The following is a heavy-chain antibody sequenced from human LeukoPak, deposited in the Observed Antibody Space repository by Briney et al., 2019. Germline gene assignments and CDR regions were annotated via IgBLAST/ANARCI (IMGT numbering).Heavy chain of an antibody. CDR3: ARGFKTTVTTKGSYYYYMDV. V-gene: IGHV4-34*01. CDR2: INHSGST. Sequence: SETLSLTCAVYGGSFSGYYWSWIRQPPGKGLEWIGEINHSGSTNYNPSLKSRVTISVDTSKNQFPLKLSSVTAADTAVYYCARGFKTTVTTKGSYYYYMDVWGKGTTVTVSS. D-gene: IGHD4-11*01. CDR1: GGSFSGYY. J-gene: IGHJ6*03.